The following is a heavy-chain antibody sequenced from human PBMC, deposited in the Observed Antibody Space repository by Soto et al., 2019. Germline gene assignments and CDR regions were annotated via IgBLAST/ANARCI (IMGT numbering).Heavy chain of an antibody. V-gene: IGHV3-30-3*01. CDR2: ISCDGNNK. J-gene: IGHJ4*02. Sequence: QVQLVESGGGVVQPGNSLRLSCAGSGFPFSAEAMHWVRQAPGKGLEWVAAISCDGNNKNHADSVKGRFTVSRDNSKNTLYLQIYSLRPEDTAVYYCARDYSSGWCLDYWGQGSLVTVSS. CDR3: ARDYSSGWCLDY. CDR1: GFPFSAEA. D-gene: IGHD6-13*01.